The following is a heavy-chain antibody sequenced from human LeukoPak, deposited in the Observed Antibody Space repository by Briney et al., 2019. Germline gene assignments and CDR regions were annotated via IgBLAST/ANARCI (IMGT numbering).Heavy chain of an antibody. CDR3: APRVSSVDY. V-gene: IGHV3-21*01. CDR1: GFTFSSYS. J-gene: IGHJ4*02. CDR2: ISSSSSYI. Sequence: GGSLRLSCTASGFTFSSYSMNWVRQAPGKGLESVSSISSSSSYIYYADSVKGRFTNSRDNANNSLYLQMNSIRAEDAAVYYCAPRVSSVDYWGQGTLVTVSS. D-gene: IGHD3-22*01.